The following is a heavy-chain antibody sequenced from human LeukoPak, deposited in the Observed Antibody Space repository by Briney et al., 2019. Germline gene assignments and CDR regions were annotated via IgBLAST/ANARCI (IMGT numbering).Heavy chain of an antibody. D-gene: IGHD3-16*02. CDR1: GFTFSNHW. CDR2: INQEGSEK. CDR3: ARRYMATSAEDFDY. J-gene: IGHJ4*02. Sequence: GGSLRLSCAASGFTFSNHWMTWVRQAPGKGLEWVAIINQEGSEKYYVDSVRGRFTISRDNAKNSLYLQTNSLRAEDTAVYYCARRYMATSAEDFDYWGQGTLVTVSS. V-gene: IGHV3-7*01.